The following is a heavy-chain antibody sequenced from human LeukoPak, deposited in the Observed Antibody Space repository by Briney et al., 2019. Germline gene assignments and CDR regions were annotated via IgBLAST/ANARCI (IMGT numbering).Heavy chain of an antibody. J-gene: IGHJ4*02. CDR1: GFTFSTYS. CDR2: ISSGSSYI. CDR3: AKEYYYGSGTYYNVDY. D-gene: IGHD3-10*01. V-gene: IGHV3-21*04. Sequence: GGSLRLSCAASGFTFSTYSMNWVRQAPGKGLEWVSSISSGSSYIYYADSVKGRFTLSRDNSKNTLYLQMNSLRAEDTAVYYCAKEYYYGSGTYYNVDYWGQGTLVTVSS.